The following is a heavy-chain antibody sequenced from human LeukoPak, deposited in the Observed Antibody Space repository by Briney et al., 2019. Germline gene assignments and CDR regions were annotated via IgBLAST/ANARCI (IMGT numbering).Heavy chain of an antibody. V-gene: IGHV1-2*02. Sequence: GASVKVSCKASGYTFSGYYMHWVRQAPGQGLEWMGWINPNSGGTNYAQKFQGRVTITADESTSTAYMELSSLRSEDTAVYYCARDGPAVPHWGQGTLVTVSS. CDR1: GYTFSGYY. CDR3: ARDGPAVPH. D-gene: IGHD2-2*01. CDR2: INPNSGGT. J-gene: IGHJ4*02.